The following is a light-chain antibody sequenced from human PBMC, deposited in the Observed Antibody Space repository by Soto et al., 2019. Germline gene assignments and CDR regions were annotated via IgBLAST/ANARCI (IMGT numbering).Light chain of an antibody. J-gene: IGKJ3*01. CDR2: DAS. V-gene: IGKV3-11*01. CDR3: QQRSNWPPFT. CDR1: QSVRSY. Sequence: EIVLTQSPATLSLSPGERATLSCRASQSVRSYLAWYQQKPGLAPRLLIYDASNRATGIPARFSGSGSGTDFTLTISSLEPEDFAVYYCQQRSNWPPFTFGPGTKVDIK.